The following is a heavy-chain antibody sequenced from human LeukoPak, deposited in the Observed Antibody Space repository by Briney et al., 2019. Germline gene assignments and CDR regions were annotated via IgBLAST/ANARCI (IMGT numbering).Heavy chain of an antibody. CDR1: GGSFSGYY. CDR2: INHSGST. V-gene: IGHV4-34*01. Sequence: SETLSLTCAVYGGSFSGYYWSWIRQPPGKGLEWIGEINHSGSTNYNPSLKSRVTISVDTSKNQFSLKLSSVTAADTAVYYCARDRYGSVSYWGQGTLVTVSS. J-gene: IGHJ4*02. D-gene: IGHD3-10*01. CDR3: ARDRYGSVSY.